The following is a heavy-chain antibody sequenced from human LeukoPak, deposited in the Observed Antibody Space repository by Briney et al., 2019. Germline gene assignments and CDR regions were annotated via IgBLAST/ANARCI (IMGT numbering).Heavy chain of an antibody. J-gene: IGHJ6*02. CDR1: GFTFSIYA. V-gene: IGHV3-23*01. CDR2: ISGSGGST. Sequence: GGSLRLSCAASGFTFSIYAMSWVRQAPGKGLEWVSAISGSGGSTYYADSVKGRFTIFRDNSKNTLYLQMNSLRAEDTAVYYCATIPGYSSGYGMDVWGQGTTVTVSS. CDR3: ATIPGYSSGYGMDV. D-gene: IGHD6-19*01.